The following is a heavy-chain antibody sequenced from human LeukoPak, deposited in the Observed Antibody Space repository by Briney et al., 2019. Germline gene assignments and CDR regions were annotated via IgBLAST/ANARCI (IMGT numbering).Heavy chain of an antibody. Sequence: SVKASCTASGGTFSSYAISWVRQAPGQGLEWMGGIIPISGTANYAQKFQGRVTITADESTSTAYMELSSLRSEDTAVYYCAMAARDAFDIWGQGTMVTVSS. D-gene: IGHD5-24*01. CDR1: GGTFSSYA. CDR3: AMAARDAFDI. J-gene: IGHJ3*02. V-gene: IGHV1-69*13. CDR2: IIPISGTA.